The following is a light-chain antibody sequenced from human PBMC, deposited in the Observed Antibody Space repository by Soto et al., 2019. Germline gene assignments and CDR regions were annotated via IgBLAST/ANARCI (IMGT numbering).Light chain of an antibody. J-gene: IGKJ3*01. CDR1: QGIGSW. V-gene: IGKV1-12*01. Sequence: DIQMTQSPSSVSASVGDRVTITCRAIQGIGSWLGWYQQKPGKAPKLLIYAAASLQSGVPSRFSATFSGTAFTLTISSLQPEDLATYFCQQANSFPLTFGPGTKVDLK. CDR3: QQANSFPLT. CDR2: AAA.